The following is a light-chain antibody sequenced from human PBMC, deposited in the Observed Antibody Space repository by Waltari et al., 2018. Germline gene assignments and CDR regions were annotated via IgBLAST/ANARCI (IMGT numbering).Light chain of an antibody. V-gene: IGKV3-20*01. J-gene: IGKJ1*01. CDR1: QSVTRSY. CDR2: GAS. CDR3: QQYDNSPQT. Sequence: EVVLTLSPGTLSLSPGERATLSCRASQSVTRSYLAWYQQKNGQAPRLLIYGASSRATGIPDRFSGSGSGTDFTLTISTLEPEDFAVYYCQQYDNSPQTFGQGTKVEIK.